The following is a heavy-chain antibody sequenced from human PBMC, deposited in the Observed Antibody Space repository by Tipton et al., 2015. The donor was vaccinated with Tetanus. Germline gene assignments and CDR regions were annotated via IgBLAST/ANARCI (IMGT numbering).Heavy chain of an antibody. CDR2: ISPYNGKT. CDR1: GYSFTRYG. V-gene: IGHV1-18*01. CDR3: ARDRAVPVQAYGTDV. J-gene: IGHJ6*02. D-gene: IGHD6-19*01. Sequence: QLVQSGPEVKKPGASVKVSCKTSGYSFTRYGISWVRQAPGQGLEWMGWISPYNGKTNYAQKLQGRVTMTTDTSTATAYVEVRSLTSDDTAVYYCARDRAVPVQAYGTDVWGQGTSVTVSS.